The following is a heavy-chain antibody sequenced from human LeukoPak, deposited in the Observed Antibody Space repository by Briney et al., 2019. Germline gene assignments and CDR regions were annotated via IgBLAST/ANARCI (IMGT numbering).Heavy chain of an antibody. CDR1: GYTFTSYG. Sequence: ASVKVSCKASGYTFTSYGISWVRQAPGQGLEWMGWISAYNGNTNYAQKLQGRVTMTTDTSTSTAYKELRSLRSDDTAVYYCARMLGFCSSTSCYIFGRSKGWFDPWGQGTLVTVSS. CDR3: ARMLGFCSSTSCYIFGRSKGWFDP. D-gene: IGHD2-2*02. J-gene: IGHJ5*02. V-gene: IGHV1-18*01. CDR2: ISAYNGNT.